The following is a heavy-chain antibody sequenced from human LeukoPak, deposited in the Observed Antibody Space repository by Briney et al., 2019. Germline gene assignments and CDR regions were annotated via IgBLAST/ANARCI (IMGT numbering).Heavy chain of an antibody. D-gene: IGHD6-6*01. Sequence: SETPSLTCTVSGGSISSYYWTWIRQPPGKGLEWIGYIYYSGITNYNPSLKSRVTISVDTSKNQFSLKLTSVTAADTAMYYCARSDSSSLPSDYWGQGTLVTVSS. CDR3: ARSDSSSLPSDY. V-gene: IGHV4-59*01. CDR1: GGSISSYY. J-gene: IGHJ4*02. CDR2: IYYSGIT.